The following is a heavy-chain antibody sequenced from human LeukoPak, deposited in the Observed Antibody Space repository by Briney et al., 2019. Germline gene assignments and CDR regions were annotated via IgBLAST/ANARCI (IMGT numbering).Heavy chain of an antibody. Sequence: SETLSLTCAVSGYSISSGYYWGWIRQSPGKGLDWIGSIYHSGSTYYNPSLKSRVTISVDTSKNQFSLKLSSMTAADTAVYYCARDPRLNWFDPWGQGTLVTVSS. J-gene: IGHJ5*02. CDR3: ARDPRLNWFDP. CDR2: IYHSGST. CDR1: GYSISSGYY. V-gene: IGHV4-38-2*02.